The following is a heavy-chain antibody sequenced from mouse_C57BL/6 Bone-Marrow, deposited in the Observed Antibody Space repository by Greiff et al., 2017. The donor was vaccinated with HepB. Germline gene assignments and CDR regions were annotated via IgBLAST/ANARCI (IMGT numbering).Heavy chain of an antibody. V-gene: IGHV1-55*01. Sequence: QVQLQQPGAELVKPGASVKMSCKASGYTFTSYWITWVKQGPGQGLEWIGDIYPGSGSTNYNEKFKSKATLTVDTSSSTAYMQLSSLTSEDSAVYYCARGSPLMRGPYFDVWGTGTTVTVSS. CDR3: ARGSPLMRGPYFDV. J-gene: IGHJ1*03. D-gene: IGHD2-3*01. CDR2: IYPGSGST. CDR1: GYTFTSYW.